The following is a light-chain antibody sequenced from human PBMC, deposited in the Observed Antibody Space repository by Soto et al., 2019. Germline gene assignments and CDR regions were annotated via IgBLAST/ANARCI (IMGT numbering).Light chain of an antibody. Sequence: DIQMTQSPSTLSASVGDRVTITCRASQSISGSLAWYQQKPGKAPKLLIYEASNLKSGVPSRFSGSGSGTEYTLTISSLPPDYSASYYCQQYNGYWTFGQGTRVEIK. CDR2: EAS. CDR3: QQYNGYWT. CDR1: QSISGS. J-gene: IGKJ1*01. V-gene: IGKV1-5*03.